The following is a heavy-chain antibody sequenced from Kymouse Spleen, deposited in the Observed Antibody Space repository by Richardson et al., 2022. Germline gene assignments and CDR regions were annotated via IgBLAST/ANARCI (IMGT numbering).Heavy chain of an antibody. CDR1: GFTFSSYS. CDR2: ISSSSSYI. D-gene: IGHD3-10*01. CDR3: ARGVVRGVKEDYYYYYGMDV. V-gene: IGHV3-21*03. Sequence: EVQLVESGGGLVKPGGSLRLSCAASGFTFSSYSMNWVRQAPGKGLEWVSSISSSSSYIYYADSVKGRFTISRDNAKNSLYLQMNSLRAEDTAVYYCARGVVRGVKEDYYYYYGMDVWGQGTTVTVSS. J-gene: IGHJ6*02.